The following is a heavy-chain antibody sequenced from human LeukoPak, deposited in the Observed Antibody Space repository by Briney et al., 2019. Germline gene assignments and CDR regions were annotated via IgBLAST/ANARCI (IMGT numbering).Heavy chain of an antibody. D-gene: IGHD3-10*01. V-gene: IGHV3-21*01. J-gene: IGHJ4*02. CDR2: ISSSSSYI. CDR1: GFTFSSYS. CDR3: ARGSYGSGSEFDY. Sequence: PGGPLRLSCAASGFTFSSYSMNWVRQAPGKGLEWVSSISSSSSYIYYADSVKGRFTISRDNAKNSLYLQMNSLRAEDTAVYYCARGSYGSGSEFDYWGQGTLVTVSS.